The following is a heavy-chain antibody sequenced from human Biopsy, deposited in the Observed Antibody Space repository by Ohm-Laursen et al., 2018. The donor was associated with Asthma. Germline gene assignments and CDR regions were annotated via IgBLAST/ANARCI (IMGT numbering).Heavy chain of an antibody. CDR1: GGPMSSSSYY. CDR3: ARHWDWGSFFDY. Sequence: SDTLSLTCTVSGGPMSSSSYYWGWIRQPPGKGLEWMGSISYTGSAYHNPSLKSRVTISVDTSKNHFSLKLGSVTAADTAVYYCARHWDWGSFFDYWGQGTPVTVSS. CDR2: ISYTGSA. J-gene: IGHJ4*02. V-gene: IGHV4-39*01. D-gene: IGHD7-27*01.